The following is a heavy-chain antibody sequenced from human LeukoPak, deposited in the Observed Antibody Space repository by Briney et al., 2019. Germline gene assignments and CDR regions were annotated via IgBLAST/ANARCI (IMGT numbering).Heavy chain of an antibody. CDR3: ARDPGYAYALYYMDV. D-gene: IGHD5-12*01. CDR2: INPSGGST. V-gene: IGHV1-46*01. Sequence: ASVKVSCKASGYTFTSYYMHWVRQAPGQGLEWMGIINPSGGSTSYAQKFQGRVTMTRDMSTSTVYMELSSLRSEDTAVYYCARDPGYAYALYYMDVWGKGTTVTVSS. J-gene: IGHJ6*03. CDR1: GYTFTSYY.